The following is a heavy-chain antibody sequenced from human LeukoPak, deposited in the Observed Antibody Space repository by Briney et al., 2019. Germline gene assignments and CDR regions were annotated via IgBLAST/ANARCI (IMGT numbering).Heavy chain of an antibody. CDR2: IYYSGST. Sequence: SETLSLTCTVSGGSISSYYWSWIRQPPGKGLEWIGYIYYSGSTNYNPSLKSRVTISVDTSKNQFSLKLSSVTAADTAVYYCARSRYGDFSPDYWGQRTLVTVSS. J-gene: IGHJ4*02. V-gene: IGHV4-59*08. D-gene: IGHD4-17*01. CDR1: GGSISSYY. CDR3: ARSRYGDFSPDY.